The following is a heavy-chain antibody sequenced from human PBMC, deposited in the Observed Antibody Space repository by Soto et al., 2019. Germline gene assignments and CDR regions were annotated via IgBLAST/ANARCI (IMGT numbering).Heavy chain of an antibody. CDR1: GFTFSRYW. CDR2: IKQDGSEI. Sequence: SLRLSCAASGFTFSRYWMTWVRQAPGKGLEWVANIKQDGSEIYYVDSVKGRFTISRDNAENSLYLQMNNLRAEDTAVYYCARDPVCSGGSCYDYWGQGTLVTVSS. CDR3: ARDPVCSGGSCYDY. D-gene: IGHD2-15*01. V-gene: IGHV3-7*01. J-gene: IGHJ4*02.